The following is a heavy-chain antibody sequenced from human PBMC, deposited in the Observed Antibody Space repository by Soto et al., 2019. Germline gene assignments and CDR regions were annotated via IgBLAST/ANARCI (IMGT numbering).Heavy chain of an antibody. J-gene: IGHJ4*02. CDR2: ISGSGGST. CDR3: AKDLRYCSGGSCYNYFDF. D-gene: IGHD2-15*01. V-gene: IGHV3-23*01. Sequence: GESLRLSCAASGITFSSYAMSWVRQAPGKGLEWVSAISGSGGSTYYAESVKGRFNISRDNSKNTLYLQRNSLGAEDTAVFCCAKDLRYCSGGSCYNYFDFWGQGTLVTVSS. CDR1: GITFSSYA.